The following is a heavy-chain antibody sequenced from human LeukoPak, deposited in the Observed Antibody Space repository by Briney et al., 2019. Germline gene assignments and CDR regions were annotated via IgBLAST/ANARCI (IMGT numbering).Heavy chain of an antibody. D-gene: IGHD3-3*01. CDR1: GFTFSNFW. J-gene: IGHJ4*02. CDR3: NAESAN. Sequence: GGSLRLSCAASGFTFSNFWMNWVRQAPGKGLEWVGRIRSITDGGTTDYAAPVKGRFTISRDDSKTMLYLQMNSLKIEDTAVYYCNAESANWGQGALVTVSS. CDR2: IRSITDGGTT. V-gene: IGHV3-15*01.